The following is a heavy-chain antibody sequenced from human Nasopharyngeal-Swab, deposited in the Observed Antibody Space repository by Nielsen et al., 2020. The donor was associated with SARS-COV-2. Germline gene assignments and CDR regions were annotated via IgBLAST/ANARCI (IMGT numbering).Heavy chain of an antibody. Sequence: GESLKISCAASGFTFSSYTIHWVRQAPGKGLEWVAVISYDASDKYYADSVKGRFTLSRDNSKNTVYLQMNSLRGEDTAVYYCARGRGGSYFSYFEYWGQGTLVTVSS. CDR1: GFTFSSYT. CDR2: ISYDASDK. CDR3: ARGRGGSYFSYFEY. J-gene: IGHJ4*02. V-gene: IGHV3-30*04. D-gene: IGHD1-26*01.